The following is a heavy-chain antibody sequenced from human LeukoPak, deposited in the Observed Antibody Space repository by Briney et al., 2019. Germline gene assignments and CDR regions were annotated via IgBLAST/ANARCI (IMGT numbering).Heavy chain of an antibody. J-gene: IGHJ4*02. CDR3: ARLHGGNPFDY. V-gene: IGHV4-59*08. Sequence: SETLSLTCTVSGGSISSYYWSWIRQPPGKGLEWIGYIYYSGSTNYNPSLKSRVTISVDTSKNQFSLKLSSVTAADTDVYYCARLHGGNPFDYWGQGTLVTVSS. CDR2: IYYSGST. CDR1: GGSISSYY. D-gene: IGHD4-23*01.